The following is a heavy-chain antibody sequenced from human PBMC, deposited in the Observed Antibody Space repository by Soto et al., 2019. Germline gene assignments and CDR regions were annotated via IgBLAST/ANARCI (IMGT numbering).Heavy chain of an antibody. V-gene: IGHV1-46*01. D-gene: IGHD2-2*01. Sequence: QVQLLQSGAELKKPGASVKVSCKASGYTFTNYYLHWVRQAPGQGLEWMGVINPSGGSATYAQKFQGRVTMTRDSSTSTVYMELDRLSSEDTAVYHCARAAGIPAAPGTYDSWGQGTLVSVSS. CDR3: ARAAGIPAAPGTYDS. CDR2: INPSGGSA. J-gene: IGHJ4*02. CDR1: GYTFTNYY.